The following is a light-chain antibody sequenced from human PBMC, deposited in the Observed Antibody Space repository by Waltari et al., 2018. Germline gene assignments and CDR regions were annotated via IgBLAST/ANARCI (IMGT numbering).Light chain of an antibody. CDR2: AAF. CDR3: LT. Sequence: DIQMTQSPSSLSASVGDRVTITCRASQAIRNDLGWYQQKPGKAPKRLIYAAFSMQSGIPSRFDGSESGTEFTLTNSSLQPEDFATNYCLTFSQGTKVEIK. J-gene: IGKJ1*01. V-gene: IGKV1-17*01. CDR1: QAIRND.